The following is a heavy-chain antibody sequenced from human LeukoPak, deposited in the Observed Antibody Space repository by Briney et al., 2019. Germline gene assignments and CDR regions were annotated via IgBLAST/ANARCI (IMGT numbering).Heavy chain of an antibody. CDR3: ARVLRYFDWLLIDY. CDR2: IYYSGST. Sequence: PSETLSLTCTVSGGSISSSSYYWGWIRQPPGKGLEWIGSIYYSGSTYYNPSLKSRVTISVDTSKNQFSLKLSSVTAADTAVYYCARVLRYFDWLLIDYWGQGTLVTVSS. V-gene: IGHV4-39*07. CDR1: GGSISSSSYY. D-gene: IGHD3-9*01. J-gene: IGHJ4*02.